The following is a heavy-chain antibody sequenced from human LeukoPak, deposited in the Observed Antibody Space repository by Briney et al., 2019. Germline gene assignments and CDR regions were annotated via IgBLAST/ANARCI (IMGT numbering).Heavy chain of an antibody. Sequence: GASVKVSCKASGYTFTTYYMHWVRQAPGQGLEWMGGIIPIFGTANYAQKFQGRVTITADESTSTAYMELSSLRSEDTAVYYCARDPTLYSGSYFDNWFDPWGQGTLVTVSS. D-gene: IGHD1-26*01. CDR2: IIPIFGTA. CDR1: GYTFTTYY. J-gene: IGHJ5*02. V-gene: IGHV1-69*13. CDR3: ARDPTLYSGSYFDNWFDP.